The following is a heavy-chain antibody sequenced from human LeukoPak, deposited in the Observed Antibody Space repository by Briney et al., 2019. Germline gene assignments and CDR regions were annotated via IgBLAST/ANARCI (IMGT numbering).Heavy chain of an antibody. CDR2: ISSSDSYI. D-gene: IGHD1-1*01. CDR1: GFTFSSYN. CDR3: ARSWNPSADY. J-gene: IGHJ4*02. Sequence: GGSLRLSCAASGFTFSSYNMTWVRQAPGKGLEWVSSISSSDSYIYYADSVKGRFTISRDNAKNSLFLQMNSLRAEDTAVYYCARSWNPSADYWGQGTLVTVSS. V-gene: IGHV3-21*01.